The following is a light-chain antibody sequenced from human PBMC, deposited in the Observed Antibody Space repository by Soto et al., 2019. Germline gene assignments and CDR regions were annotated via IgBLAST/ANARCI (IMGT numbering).Light chain of an antibody. CDR2: GAS. CDR3: QQYGSSPRT. J-gene: IGKJ5*01. Sequence: EIVLTQSPGTLSLSPGERATLSCRASERLSSVYLAWYQQRPGQPPRLLIYGASTGAPGISGRFSGSGSGTDSTLTISRLEPEDFAVYYCQQYGSSPRTFGQGTRLEIK. CDR1: ERLSSVY. V-gene: IGKV3-20*01.